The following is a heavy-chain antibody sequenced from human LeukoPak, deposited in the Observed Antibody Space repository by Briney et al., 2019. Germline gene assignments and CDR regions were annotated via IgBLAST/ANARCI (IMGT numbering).Heavy chain of an antibody. CDR1: VFTFSDYY. CDR3: ARGGSSPSYYFDY. CDR2: ISSSGSTI. D-gene: IGHD1-26*01. Sequence: GGSLRLSCAASVFTFSDYYKSWIRQATGEGLEWVLYISSSGSTIYYADSVKGRFTISRDNAKNSLYLQMNSLRAEDTAVYYCARGGSSPSYYFDYWGQGTLVTVSS. V-gene: IGHV3-11*01. J-gene: IGHJ4*02.